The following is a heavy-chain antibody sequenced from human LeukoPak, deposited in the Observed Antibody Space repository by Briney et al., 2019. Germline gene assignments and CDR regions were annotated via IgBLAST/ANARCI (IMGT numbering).Heavy chain of an antibody. J-gene: IGHJ5*02. D-gene: IGHD3-3*01. Sequence: GGSLRLSCAASRFTFSDYWVSWVGQAQGKGLEWVANIKEDGSEQYYVDAMKGRFTVSRDNARKSVYLQMNSLRADDTAVYYCTKRWSVNWFDPWGQGTLVTVSS. CDR1: RFTFSDYW. CDR2: IKEDGSEQ. V-gene: IGHV3-7*01. CDR3: TKRWSVNWFDP.